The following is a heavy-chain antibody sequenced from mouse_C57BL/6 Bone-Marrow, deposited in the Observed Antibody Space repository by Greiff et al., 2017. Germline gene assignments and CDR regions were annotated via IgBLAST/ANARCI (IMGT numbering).Heavy chain of an antibody. Sequence: VQLQQSGAELVRPGASVTLSCKASGYTFTDYEMHWVKQTPVHGLEWIGAIDPETGGTAYNQKFKGKAILTADQSSSTAYMELRSLTSEDSAVYYCTRWGAQAHYYAMDYWGQGTSVTVSS. CDR3: TRWGAQAHYYAMDY. J-gene: IGHJ4*01. V-gene: IGHV1-15*01. CDR1: GYTFTDYE. CDR2: IDPETGGT. D-gene: IGHD3-2*02.